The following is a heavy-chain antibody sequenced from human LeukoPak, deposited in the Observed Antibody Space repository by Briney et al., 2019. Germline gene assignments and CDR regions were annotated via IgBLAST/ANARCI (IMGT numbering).Heavy chain of an antibody. CDR1: GGSFSGYY. J-gene: IGHJ6*02. CDR2: INHSGST. Sequence: SETLSLTRAGYGGSFSGYYWSWIRQPPGKGREWIGEINHSGSTNSNPSLNSRVTISVDTSKNQFSVKLSSVTAADTAVYYCARGPVSFYYYYYGMDVWGQGTTVTVSS. V-gene: IGHV4-34*01. D-gene: IGHD1-14*01. CDR3: ARGPVSFYYYYYGMDV.